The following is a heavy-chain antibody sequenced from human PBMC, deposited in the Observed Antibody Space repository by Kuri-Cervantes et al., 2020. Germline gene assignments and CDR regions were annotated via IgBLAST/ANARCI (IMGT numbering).Heavy chain of an antibody. CDR1: GFTFSTYA. Sequence: GESLKISCAASGFTFSTYAMTWVRQAPGKGLEWVSAISGSGGSTSYADSVKGRFTISRDNSKNTLYLQMNSLRAEDTAVYYCARDSPMAWYFDLWGRGTLVTVSS. J-gene: IGHJ2*01. D-gene: IGHD2-8*01. V-gene: IGHV3-23*01. CDR2: ISGSGGST. CDR3: ARDSPMAWYFDL.